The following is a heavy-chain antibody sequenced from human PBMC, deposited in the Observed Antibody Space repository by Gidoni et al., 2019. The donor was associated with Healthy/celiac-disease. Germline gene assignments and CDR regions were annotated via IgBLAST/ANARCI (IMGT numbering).Heavy chain of an antibody. J-gene: IGHJ5*02. V-gene: IGHV1-69*01. Sequence: QVQLVQSGAEVKKPGSSVKVSCKASGVTFSSYAISWVRQAPGQGLEWMGGIIPIFGTANYAQKFQGRVTITADESTSTAYMELSSLRSEDTAVYYCARGEPYYDFWSGYRNNWFDPWGQGTLVTVSS. CDR3: ARGEPYYDFWSGYRNNWFDP. D-gene: IGHD3-3*01. CDR2: IIPIFGTA. CDR1: GVTFSSYA.